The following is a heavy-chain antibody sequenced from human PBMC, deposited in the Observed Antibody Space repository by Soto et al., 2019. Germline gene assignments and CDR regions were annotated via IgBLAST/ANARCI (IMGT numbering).Heavy chain of an antibody. Sequence: ASVKVSCKASGYTFTSYGISWVRQAPGQGLEWMGWISAYNGNTNYAQKLQGRVTMTTDTSTSTAYMELRSLRSDDTAVYYCARDILPLRYFDWTSWFDPWGQGTLVTVSS. CDR3: ARDILPLRYFDWTSWFDP. V-gene: IGHV1-18*01. J-gene: IGHJ5*02. D-gene: IGHD3-9*01. CDR1: GYTFTSYG. CDR2: ISAYNGNT.